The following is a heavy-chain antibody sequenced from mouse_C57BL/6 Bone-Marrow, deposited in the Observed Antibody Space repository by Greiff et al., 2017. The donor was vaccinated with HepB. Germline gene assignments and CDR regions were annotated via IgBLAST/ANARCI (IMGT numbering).Heavy chain of an antibody. V-gene: IGHV1-59*01. CDR3: ARGNYYGSWFAY. J-gene: IGHJ3*01. D-gene: IGHD2-2*01. CDR1: GYTFTSYW. Sequence: QVQLQQPGAELVRPGTSVKLSCKASGYTFTSYWMHWVKQRPGQGLEWIGVIDPSDSYTNYNQKFKGKATLNVDTSSSAAYMQLSSLTSEDSAVYYCARGNYYGSWFAYWGQGTLVTVSA. CDR2: IDPSDSYT.